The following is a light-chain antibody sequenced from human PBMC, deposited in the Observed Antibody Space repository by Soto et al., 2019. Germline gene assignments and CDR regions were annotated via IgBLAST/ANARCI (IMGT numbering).Light chain of an antibody. CDR3: QHYNSYSEA. CDR1: QALRRW. Sequence: DIQMTPSPSTLSGSVGDKVTITCRGRQALRRWLAGYQQKPGKAPKLLIYKASTLKSGVPSRFSGSGSGTEFTLTSSSLQPDDFATYYCQHYNSYSEAFGQGTKVDIK. CDR2: KAS. J-gene: IGKJ1*01. V-gene: IGKV1-5*03.